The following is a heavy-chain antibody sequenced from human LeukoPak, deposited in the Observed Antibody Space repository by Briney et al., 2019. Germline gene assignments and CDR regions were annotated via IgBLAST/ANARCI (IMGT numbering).Heavy chain of an antibody. CDR2: IWYDGSRT. V-gene: IGHV3-33*01. Sequence: GGSLRLSCAASGFTFSSYGMHWVRQAPGKGLEWVAVIWYDGSRTYYADSVKGRFTISRDTSTNTLYLQMNGLRAEDTAVYYCARSLERDYSGSGNYYMNNWFGPWGQGTLVTVSS. D-gene: IGHD3-10*01. CDR3: ARSLERDYSGSGNYYMNNWFGP. J-gene: IGHJ5*02. CDR1: GFTFSSYG.